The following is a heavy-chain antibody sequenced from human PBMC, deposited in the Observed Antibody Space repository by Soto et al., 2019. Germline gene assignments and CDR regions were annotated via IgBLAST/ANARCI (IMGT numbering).Heavy chain of an antibody. D-gene: IGHD1-1*01. Sequence: EVQLLESGGGSVQPGGSLKLSCGVSGFNIPDYGVTWVRQPPGKGLEWVSGFTGGLGKTFYADSVRGRFTLSREDSRNMVYLQMDSLRVEDTAVYYCTRWNGFGDSWGQGTLVTVAS. V-gene: IGHV3-23*01. CDR3: TRWNGFGDS. CDR1: GFNIPDYG. CDR2: FTGGLGKT. J-gene: IGHJ4*02.